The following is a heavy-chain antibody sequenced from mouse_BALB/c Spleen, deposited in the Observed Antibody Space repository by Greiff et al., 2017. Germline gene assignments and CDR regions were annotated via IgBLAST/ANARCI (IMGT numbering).Heavy chain of an antibody. CDR1: GFTFSSYG. J-gene: IGHJ4*01. CDR3: ARQKGKNGNYGYAMDY. V-gene: IGHV5-6*01. D-gene: IGHD2-1*01. CDR2: ISSGGSYT. Sequence: EVQLVESGGDLVKPGGSLKLSCAASGFTFSSYGMSWVRQTPDKRLEWVATISSGGSYTYYPDSVKGRFTISRDNAKNTLYLQMSSLKSEDTAMYYCARQKGKNGNYGYAMDYWGQGTSVTVSS.